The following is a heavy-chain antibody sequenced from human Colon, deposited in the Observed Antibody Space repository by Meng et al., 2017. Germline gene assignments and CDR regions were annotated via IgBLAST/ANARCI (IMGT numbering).Heavy chain of an antibody. Sequence: GASVSKSSYYWSWIRQPPGKQLEWIGYIYCXGITNYNPSLKSRFTMSLDTAKNQFSLKLSSVTAADSAVYYCARVSGDFDEGYFDSWGQGTLVTVSS. D-gene: IGHD4-17*01. CDR1: GASVSKSSYY. J-gene: IGHJ4*02. V-gene: IGHV4-61*01. CDR2: IYCXGIT. CDR3: ARVSGDFDEGYFDS.